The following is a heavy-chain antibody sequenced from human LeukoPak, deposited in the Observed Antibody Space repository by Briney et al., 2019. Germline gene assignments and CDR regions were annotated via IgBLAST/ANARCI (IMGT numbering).Heavy chain of an antibody. CDR2: ISGSGGST. V-gene: IGHV3-23*01. Sequence: GGSLRLSCAASGFTFNSYAMTWVRQAPGKGLEWVSAISGSGGSTYYADSVKGRFTISRDNSKNTLYLQMNSLRVGDTAVYYCAKELYFYGSGSDYWGQGTLVTVSS. CDR3: AKELYFYGSGSDY. CDR1: GFTFNSYA. J-gene: IGHJ4*02. D-gene: IGHD3-10*01.